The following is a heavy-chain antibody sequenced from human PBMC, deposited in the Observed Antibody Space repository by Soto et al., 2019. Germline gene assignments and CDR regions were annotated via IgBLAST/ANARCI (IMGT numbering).Heavy chain of an antibody. V-gene: IGHV3-30*18. J-gene: IGHJ6*02. CDR1: GFTFSSYG. Sequence: VQLVESGGGLVQAGGSLRLFCVVSGFTFSSYGMHWVRQAPGKGLEWVAVISYDGSNKYYADSVKGRFTISRDNSKNTLYLQMNSLRAEDTAVYYCAKSSSSSYQYYYGMDVWGQGTTVTVSS. D-gene: IGHD6-13*01. CDR2: ISYDGSNK. CDR3: AKSSSSSYQYYYGMDV.